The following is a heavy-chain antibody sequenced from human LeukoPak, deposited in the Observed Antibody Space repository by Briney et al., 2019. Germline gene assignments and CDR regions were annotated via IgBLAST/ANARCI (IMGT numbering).Heavy chain of an antibody. D-gene: IGHD3-16*02. V-gene: IGHV4-61*09. CDR3: GSSGSYRQITY. J-gene: IGHJ4*02. CDR2: FYTSGST. CDR1: DGSINTPNYY. Sequence: SETLSLTCTVSDGSINTPNYYWSWIRQPAGKGLEWIGHFYTSGSTNYNPSLKSRVTISVDTSKNQFSLKLSSVTAADTAVYYCGSSGSYRQITYWGQGALVTVSS.